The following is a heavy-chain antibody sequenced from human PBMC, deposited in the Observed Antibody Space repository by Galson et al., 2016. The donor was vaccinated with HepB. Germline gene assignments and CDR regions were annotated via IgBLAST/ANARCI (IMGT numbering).Heavy chain of an antibody. J-gene: IGHJ6*04. Sequence: SLRLSCAASGFTLRNYGMTWVRQAPGKGLEVVSSISRSGDSTDYADSVKGRFTISRDNSKNTLSLQMNSLTADDTAIYYCVQGSTAPAVWGKGTTVTASS. CDR3: VQGSTAPAV. CDR1: GFTLRNYG. CDR2: ISRSGDST. D-gene: IGHD2-2*01. V-gene: IGHV3-23*01.